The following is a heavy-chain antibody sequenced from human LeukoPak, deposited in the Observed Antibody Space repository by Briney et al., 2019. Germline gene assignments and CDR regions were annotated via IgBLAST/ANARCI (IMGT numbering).Heavy chain of an antibody. CDR3: ASQKRDSSRGYFQH. V-gene: IGHV1-46*01. D-gene: IGHD3-22*01. CDR2: INPSGGST. J-gene: IGHJ1*01. CDR1: GYTLTSYY. Sequence: GASVKVSCKASGYTLTSYYMHXVRQXPGQGXXXXGXINPSGGSTSYAQXVQGRVTMTRDTSTSTVYMELSSLRSEDTAVYYCASQKRDSSRGYFQHWGQGTLVTVSS.